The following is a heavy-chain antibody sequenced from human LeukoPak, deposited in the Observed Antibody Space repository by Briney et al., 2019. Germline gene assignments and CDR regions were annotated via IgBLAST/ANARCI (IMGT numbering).Heavy chain of an antibody. CDR3: AKDIYYYGSVISC. V-gene: IGHV3-43D*03. CDR1: GFTFDDYA. D-gene: IGHD3-10*01. CDR2: ISWDGGST. J-gene: IGHJ4*02. Sequence: GGSLKLSCAASGFTFDDYAMHWVRQAPGQGLEWVSLISWDGGSTYYADSVKGRVTISRDNSKNSLYLQMNSLRAEDTALYYCAKDIYYYGSVISCWGQGTLVTVSS.